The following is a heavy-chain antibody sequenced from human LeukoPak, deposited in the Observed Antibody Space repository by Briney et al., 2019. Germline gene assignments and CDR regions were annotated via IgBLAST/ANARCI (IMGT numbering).Heavy chain of an antibody. V-gene: IGHV3-73*01. Sequence: GGSLRLSCAASGFTLSGSAMHWVRQASGKGLEWVGRIRSKANSYATAYAASVKGRFTISRDDSKNTAYLQMNSLKTEDTAVYYCTGRPLYSSSWYGDYWGQGTLVTVSS. D-gene: IGHD6-13*01. J-gene: IGHJ4*02. CDR1: GFTLSGSA. CDR2: IRSKANSYAT. CDR3: TGRPLYSSSWYGDY.